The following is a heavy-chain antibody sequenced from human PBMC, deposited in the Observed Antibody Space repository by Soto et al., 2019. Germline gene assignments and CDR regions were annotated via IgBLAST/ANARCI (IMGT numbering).Heavy chain of an antibody. CDR2: IYYSGST. CDR3: ASSWPHYCSGGSCYSGQFDY. CDR1: GGSISSGGYY. J-gene: IGHJ4*02. V-gene: IGHV4-31*03. D-gene: IGHD2-15*01. Sequence: SETLSLTCTVSGGSISSGGYYWSWIRQHPGKGLEWIGYIYYSGSTYYNPSLKSRVTTSVDTSKNQFSLRLSSVTAADTAVYYCASSWPHYCSGGSCYSGQFDYWGQGTLVTVSS.